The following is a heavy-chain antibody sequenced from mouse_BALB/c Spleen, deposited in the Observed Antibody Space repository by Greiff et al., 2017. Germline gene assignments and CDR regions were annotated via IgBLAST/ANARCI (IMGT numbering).Heavy chain of an antibody. CDR2: IWTGGGT. J-gene: IGHJ4*01. Sequence: VQLQQSGPGLVAPSQSLSITCTVSGFSLTSYDISWIRQPPGKGLEWLGVIWTGGGTNYNSAFMSRLSISKDNSKSQVFLKMNSLQTDDTAIYYCVRDYAMDYWGQGTSVTVSS. CDR1: GFSLTSYD. V-gene: IGHV2-9-2*01. CDR3: VRDYAMDY.